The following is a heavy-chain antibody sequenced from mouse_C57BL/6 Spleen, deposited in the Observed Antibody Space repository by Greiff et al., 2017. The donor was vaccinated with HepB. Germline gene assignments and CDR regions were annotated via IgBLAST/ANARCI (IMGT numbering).Heavy chain of an antibody. V-gene: IGHV1-82*01. Sequence: QVQLQQSGPELVKPGASVKISCKASGYAFSSSWMNWVKQRPGKGLEWIGRIYPGDGDTNYNGKFKGKATLTADKSSSTAYMQLSSLTSEDSAVYFCARSEDYYGSSYGNAMDYWGQGTSVTVSS. CDR2: IYPGDGDT. CDR3: ARSEDYYGSSYGNAMDY. D-gene: IGHD1-1*01. J-gene: IGHJ4*01. CDR1: GYAFSSSW.